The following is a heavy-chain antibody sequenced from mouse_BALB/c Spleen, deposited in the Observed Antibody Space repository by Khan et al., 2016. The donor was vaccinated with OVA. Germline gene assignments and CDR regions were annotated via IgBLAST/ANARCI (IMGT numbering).Heavy chain of an antibody. CDR3: ARPPYFSYTLDY. Sequence: QIQLVQSGPELKKPGETVKISCKASGYIFTNYGMNWVKQSPGKALKWMGWINTYTGEPTYADDFKGRFAFSLETSASTAYSQINNLKNEDTATYFGARPPYFSYTLDYGGQGTSVTVAS. CDR1: GYIFTNYG. CDR2: INTYTGEP. J-gene: IGHJ4*01. V-gene: IGHV9-3-1*01. D-gene: IGHD2-10*01.